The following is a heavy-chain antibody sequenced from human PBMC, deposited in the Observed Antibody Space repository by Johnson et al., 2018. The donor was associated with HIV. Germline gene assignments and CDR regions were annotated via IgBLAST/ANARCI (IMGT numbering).Heavy chain of an antibody. V-gene: IGHV3-23*04. CDR1: GFTFSSYG. CDR2: VTGTGGDT. Sequence: VQLVESGGGLVQPGGSLRLSCAASGFTFSSYGMSWVRQAPGKGLEWVSGVTGTGGDTYYAESVKGRFTISRDNSKNTLYLQMNSLRVEDTAVYYCAKDHSRSILGMIIDACDIWGQGTMVTVSS. D-gene: IGHD3-3*01. J-gene: IGHJ3*02. CDR3: AKDHSRSILGMIIDACDI.